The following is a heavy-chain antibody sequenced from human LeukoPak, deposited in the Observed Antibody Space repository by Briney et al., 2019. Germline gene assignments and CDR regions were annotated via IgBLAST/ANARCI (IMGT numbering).Heavy chain of an antibody. V-gene: IGHV4-59*01. D-gene: IGHD2/OR15-2a*01. CDR3: ARGPNRYYFDY. CDR1: GGSISSYY. Sequence: PSETLPLTCTVSGGSISSYYWSWIRQPPGKGLEWTGYIYYSGRTNYNPSLKSRVTISVDTSKNQSSLKLSSVTAADTAVYYCARGPNRYYFDYWGQGTLVTVSS. CDR2: IYYSGRT. J-gene: IGHJ4*02.